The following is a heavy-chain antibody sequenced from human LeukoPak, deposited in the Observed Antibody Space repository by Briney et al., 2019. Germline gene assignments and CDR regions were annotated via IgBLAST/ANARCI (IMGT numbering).Heavy chain of an antibody. CDR2: ISADGSST. V-gene: IGHV3-74*01. Sequence: GRSLRLSCAASGFTFSSYGMHWVRQAPGKGLAWVSRISADGSSTTYADSVKGRFTISRDNAKNTLYLQMNSLRAEGTALYYCARDGDDYNSFDWWGQGALVTVSS. CDR1: GFTFSSYG. CDR3: ARDGDDYNSFDW. J-gene: IGHJ4*02. D-gene: IGHD5-24*01.